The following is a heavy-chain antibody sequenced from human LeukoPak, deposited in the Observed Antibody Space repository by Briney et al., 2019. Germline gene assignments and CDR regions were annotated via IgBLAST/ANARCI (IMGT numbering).Heavy chain of an antibody. CDR2: IDTDGSST. Sequence: PGGSLRLSCAASGFTFSSYWMHWVRQTPERGLVWVARIDTDGSSTIYADSVRGRFTISRDNAKNTLFLQMNGLRVEDTALYYCTRGYVGIDYWGQGTLVTVSS. CDR1: GFTFSSYW. CDR3: TRGYVGIDY. D-gene: IGHD5-12*01. V-gene: IGHV3-74*01. J-gene: IGHJ4*02.